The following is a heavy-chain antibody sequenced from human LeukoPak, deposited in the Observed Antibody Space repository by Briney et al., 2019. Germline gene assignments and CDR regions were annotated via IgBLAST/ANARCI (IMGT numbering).Heavy chain of an antibody. CDR3: ARDNPEVATFDY. Sequence: GASVKVSCKASGGTFSSYAISWVRQAPGQGLEWMGRIIPILGIANYAQKFQGRVTITADKSTSTASMELRSLRSEDTAVYYCARDNPEVATFDYWGQGTLVTVSS. CDR2: IIPILGIA. D-gene: IGHD5-24*01. CDR1: GGTFSSYA. V-gene: IGHV1-69*04. J-gene: IGHJ4*02.